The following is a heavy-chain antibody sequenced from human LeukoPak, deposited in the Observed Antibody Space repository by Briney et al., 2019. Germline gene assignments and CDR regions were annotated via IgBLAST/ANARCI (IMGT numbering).Heavy chain of an antibody. D-gene: IGHD3-16*01. J-gene: IGHJ4*02. Sequence: GRSLRLSCAASGFTFSSYGMHWVRQAPGKGLEWVAVISYDGSNKYYADSVKGRFTISRDNSKNTLYLQMNSLRAEDTAVYYCAKRFGGVNAAFDYWGQGTLVTVSS. CDR2: ISYDGSNK. CDR3: AKRFGGVNAAFDY. V-gene: IGHV3-30*18. CDR1: GFTFSSYG.